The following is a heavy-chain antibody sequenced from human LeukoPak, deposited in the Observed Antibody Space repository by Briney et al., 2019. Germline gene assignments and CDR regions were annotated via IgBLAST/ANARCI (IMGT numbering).Heavy chain of an antibody. Sequence: GGSLRLSCAASGFTFSSYSMNWVRQAPGKGLEWVASIRSSSSYIYHADSVKGRFTLARDNAKNSLYLQMNRLRAADTAVYYCAREFQNWVYDSSGYYWDYWGQGTLVTVSS. CDR1: GFTFSSYS. V-gene: IGHV3-21*01. CDR2: IRSSSSYI. D-gene: IGHD3-22*01. J-gene: IGHJ4*02. CDR3: AREFQNWVYDSSGYYWDY.